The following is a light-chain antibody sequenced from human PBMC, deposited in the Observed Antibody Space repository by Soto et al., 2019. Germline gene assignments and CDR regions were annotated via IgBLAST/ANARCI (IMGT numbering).Light chain of an antibody. CDR3: QQYGSSGT. CDR2: GAS. J-gene: IGKJ1*01. CDR1: QSVSNNY. V-gene: IGKV3-20*01. Sequence: EIVLTHSPGTLSLSPGERATLSCRASQSVSNNYLAWYQQKPGQAPRLLIYGASNRATGSPDRFSGSGSGTDFTLTISRLEPEDFAVYYCQQYGSSGTFGQGTKVEIK.